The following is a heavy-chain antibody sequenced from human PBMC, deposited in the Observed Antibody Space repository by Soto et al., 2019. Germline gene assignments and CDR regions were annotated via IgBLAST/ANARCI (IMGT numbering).Heavy chain of an antibody. CDR3: ARHGEYQLLLGMDV. CDR2: IDPSDSYT. V-gene: IGHV5-10-1*01. CDR1: VYSFTSYW. Sequence: GESLKISCKGSVYSFTSYWISWVRQMPGKGLEWMGRIDPSDSYTNYSPSFQGHVTISADKSISTAYLQWSSLKASDTAMYYCARHGEYQLLLGMDVWGQGTTVTVSS. D-gene: IGHD2-2*01. J-gene: IGHJ6*02.